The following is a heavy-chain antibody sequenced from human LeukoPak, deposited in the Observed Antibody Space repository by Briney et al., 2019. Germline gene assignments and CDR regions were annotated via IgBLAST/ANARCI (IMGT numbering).Heavy chain of an antibody. V-gene: IGHV4-39*02. CDR1: GGSTRSSSYY. Sequence: SETLSLTCSVSGGSTRSSSYYWAWIRQPPGKGLEWIGSIYFTGSTFYNPSLNSRVTISVDTSKNLFSLKLSSVTAADTAVYYCASTLSNDNWHFGAWGQGILVTVSS. J-gene: IGHJ5*02. CDR2: IYFTGST. D-gene: IGHD1-7*01. CDR3: ASTLSNDNWHFGA.